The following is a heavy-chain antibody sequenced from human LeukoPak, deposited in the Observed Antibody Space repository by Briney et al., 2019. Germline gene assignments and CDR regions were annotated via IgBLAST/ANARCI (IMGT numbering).Heavy chain of an antibody. CDR1: GFSLSTSGVG. J-gene: IGHJ4*02. CDR2: IYWNDDK. V-gene: IGHV2-5*01. D-gene: IGHD3-22*01. Sequence: ESGPTLVKPTQTLTLTCTFSGFSLSTSGVGVGWIRQPPGKALEWLALIYWNDDKRYSPSLKSRLTISKDTPKNQVVLTMTNVDPVDTATYYCAHRRWYYYDSNGYLDYWGQGTLVTVSS. CDR3: AHRRWYYYDSNGYLDY.